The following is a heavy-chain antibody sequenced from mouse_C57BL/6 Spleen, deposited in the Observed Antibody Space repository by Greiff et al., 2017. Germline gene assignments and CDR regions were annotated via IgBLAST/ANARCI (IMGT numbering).Heavy chain of an antibody. CDR1: GYTFTGYW. J-gene: IGHJ3*01. V-gene: IGHV1-9*01. D-gene: IGHD1-1*02. Sequence: QFQLQQSGAELMKPGASVKLSCKATGYTFTGYWLEWLKQRPGHGLEWIGEILPGSGITTYNEKFKGKATFTADTSSNTAYMQLSSLTTEDSAIYYCARSEHYGSWFAYWGQGTLVTVAA. CDR3: ARSEHYGSWFAY. CDR2: ILPGSGIT.